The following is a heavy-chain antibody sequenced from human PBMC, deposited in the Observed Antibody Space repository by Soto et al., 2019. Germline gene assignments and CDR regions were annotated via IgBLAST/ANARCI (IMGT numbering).Heavy chain of an antibody. V-gene: IGHV3-30-3*01. CDR2: ISYDGSNK. J-gene: IGHJ6*02. CDR3: ARDEYYDCWSGYYYYYYGMDV. Sequence: QVQLVESGGGVVQPGRSLRLSCAASGFTFSSYAMNWVRQAPGKGLEWVAVISYDGSNKYYADSVKGRLTISRDNSKNTLYLQMNSLRAEDTAVYYCARDEYYDCWSGYYYYYYGMDVWGQGTTVTVSS. CDR1: GFTFSSYA. D-gene: IGHD3-3*01.